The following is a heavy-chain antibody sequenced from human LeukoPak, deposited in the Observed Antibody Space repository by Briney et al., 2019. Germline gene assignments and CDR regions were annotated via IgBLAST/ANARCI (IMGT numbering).Heavy chain of an antibody. Sequence: ASVKVSCKASGYTFTGYYIHWVRQAPGQRLEWMGWINAGNGDTKYSQKFQGRVTITRDTSATTAYMELSSLRSEDTAVYYCTRGTGCTGGSCSYYGMDVWGQGTTVTVSS. J-gene: IGHJ6*02. CDR1: GYTFTGYY. CDR3: TRGTGCTGGSCSYYGMDV. CDR2: INAGNGDT. D-gene: IGHD2-15*01. V-gene: IGHV1-3*01.